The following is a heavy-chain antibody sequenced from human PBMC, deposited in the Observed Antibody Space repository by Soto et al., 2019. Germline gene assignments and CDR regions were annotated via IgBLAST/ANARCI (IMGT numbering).Heavy chain of an antibody. V-gene: IGHV3-66*01. D-gene: IGHD2-2*01. J-gene: IGHJ4*02. Sequence: EVQVVESGGGLVQPGGSLRLSCAASGFSVITTYMNWVRRPPGKGLEWVSIIDIGGNTYYADSVKARFTIPRDNSRNTLYLHMDSLRAEDTAVYYCARGRGSTGYLGREHYFDYWGQGTLVTVSP. CDR2: IDIGGNT. CDR1: GFSVITTY. CDR3: ARGRGSTGYLGREHYFDY.